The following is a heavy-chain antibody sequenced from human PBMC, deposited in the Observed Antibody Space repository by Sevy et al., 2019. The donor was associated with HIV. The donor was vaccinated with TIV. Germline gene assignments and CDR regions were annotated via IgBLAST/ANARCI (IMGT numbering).Heavy chain of an antibody. CDR2: TSGNSGAI. V-gene: IGHV3-48*02. CDR3: ARGPDCGGDCDVGFYYPLDV. CDR1: GFIFSRYS. D-gene: IGHD2-21*02. Sequence: GGSLRLSCTVSGFIFSRYSMNWVRQAPGKGLEWISYTSGNSGAIYYPDSVKGRFTVSRGNANNAPFLQMSSLKDDDTAVYYCARGPDCGGDCDVGFYYPLDVWGQGTTVTVSS. J-gene: IGHJ6*02.